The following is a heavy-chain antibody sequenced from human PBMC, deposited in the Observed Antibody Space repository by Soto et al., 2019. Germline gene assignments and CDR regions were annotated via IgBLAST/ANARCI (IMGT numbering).Heavy chain of an antibody. CDR2: ISSSADTI. V-gene: IGHV3-48*03. J-gene: IGHJ4*02. CDR3: ARGPGYSTGWYSDY. Sequence: PGGSLKVFCASSVFTFRIFEMTWLRQAPGKGLEWLSYISSSADTIYYADSVRGRFTTSRDNAKNSLSLQMNSLRGEDTAIYYCARGPGYSTGWYSDYWGQGTLVTGSS. D-gene: IGHD6-19*01. CDR1: VFTFRIFE.